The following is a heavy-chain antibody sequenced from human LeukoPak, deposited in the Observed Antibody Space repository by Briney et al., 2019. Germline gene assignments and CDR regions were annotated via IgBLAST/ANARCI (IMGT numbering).Heavy chain of an antibody. CDR2: IKQDGSEK. CDR1: GFTFSTSW. CDR3: AGGNWYFDL. V-gene: IGHV3-7*01. Sequence: PGGSLRLSCAASGFTFSTSWMTWVRQAPGKGLDWVANIKQDGSEKYYVDSVRGRFTISRDNAKNSLYLQMNSLRAEDTAVYYCAGGNWYFDLWGRGTLVTVSS. J-gene: IGHJ2*01.